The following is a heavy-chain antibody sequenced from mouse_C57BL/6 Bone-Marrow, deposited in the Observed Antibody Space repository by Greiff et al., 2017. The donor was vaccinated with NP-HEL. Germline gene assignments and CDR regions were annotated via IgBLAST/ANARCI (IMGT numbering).Heavy chain of an antibody. CDR2: ISSGSSTI. CDR1: GFTFSDYG. D-gene: IGHD1-1*01. CDR3: ARETTVVANDY. Sequence: DVHLVESGGGLVKPGGSLKLSCAASGFTFSDYGMHWVRQAPEQGLEWVAYISSGSSTIYYADTVKGRFTMSRDNAKNTLFLQMTSLRSEDTAMYYCARETTVVANDYWGQGTTLTVSS. V-gene: IGHV5-17*01. J-gene: IGHJ2*01.